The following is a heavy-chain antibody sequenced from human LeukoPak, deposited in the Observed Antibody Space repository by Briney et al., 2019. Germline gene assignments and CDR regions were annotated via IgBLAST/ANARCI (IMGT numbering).Heavy chain of an antibody. J-gene: IGHJ4*02. D-gene: IGHD3-22*01. V-gene: IGHV3-15*01. Sequence: GGSLRLSCAASGFTFSNAWMSWVRQAPGKGLEWVGRIKSKTDGGTTDYAAPVKGRFTVSRDDSKNTLYLQMNSLKTEDTAVYYCARDRLDSSGYYYAYWGQGTLVTVSS. CDR3: ARDRLDSSGYYYAY. CDR1: GFTFSNAW. CDR2: IKSKTDGGTT.